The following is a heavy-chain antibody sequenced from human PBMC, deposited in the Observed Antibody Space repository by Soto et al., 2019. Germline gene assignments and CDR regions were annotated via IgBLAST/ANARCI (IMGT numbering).Heavy chain of an antibody. CDR3: ARQGYTYGYDY. CDR2: IYPGDPDT. CDR1: GNSFTTYW. D-gene: IGHD5-18*01. V-gene: IGHV5-51*01. Sequence: PGESKKISCKGSGNSFTTYWSAWVRQMPGKGLEWLGIIYPGDPDTRYSPSFQGQVTISADKSISTAYLQWSSLKASDTAMYYCARQGYTYGYDYWGQGTQVTVSS. J-gene: IGHJ4*02.